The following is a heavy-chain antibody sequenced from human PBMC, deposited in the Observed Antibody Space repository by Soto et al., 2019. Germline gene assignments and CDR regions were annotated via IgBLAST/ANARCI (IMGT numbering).Heavy chain of an antibody. CDR3: ARVGGYCTNGVCPNVPAYGMVV. Sequence: SVKVSCKASGGTFSSYAISWVRQAPGQGLEWMGGIIPIFGTANYAQKFQGRVTITADKSTSTAYMELSSLRSEDTAVYYCARVGGYCTNGVCPNVPAYGMVVWGPGTTVTVSS. V-gene: IGHV1-69*06. CDR1: GGTFSSYA. J-gene: IGHJ6*02. CDR2: IIPIFGTA. D-gene: IGHD2-8*01.